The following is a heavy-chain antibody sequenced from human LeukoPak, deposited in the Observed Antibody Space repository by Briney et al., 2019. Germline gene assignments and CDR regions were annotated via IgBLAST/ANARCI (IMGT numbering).Heavy chain of an antibody. D-gene: IGHD5-18*01. V-gene: IGHV4-39*07. J-gene: IGHJ5*02. Sequence: WVRQAPGKGLEWIGSIYYSGSTYYNPSLKSRVTISVDTSKNQFSLKLSSVTAADTAVYYCARTQQAMVMTWGQGTLVTVSS. CDR2: IYYSGST. CDR3: ARTQQAMVMT.